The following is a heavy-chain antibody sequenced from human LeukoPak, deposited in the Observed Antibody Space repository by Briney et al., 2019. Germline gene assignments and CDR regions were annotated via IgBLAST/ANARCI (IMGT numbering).Heavy chain of an antibody. D-gene: IGHD4-17*01. Sequence: GGSLRLSCSASGFTFSNYAMHWVRQAPGKGLEYVSAISSNGGTTYYVDSVKGRFTISRDNSKNALYLQMSSLRAEDTAVYYCVKRPYGARYYFDYWGQGTPVTVSS. CDR1: GFTFSNYA. V-gene: IGHV3-64D*06. J-gene: IGHJ4*02. CDR3: VKRPYGARYYFDY. CDR2: ISSNGGTT.